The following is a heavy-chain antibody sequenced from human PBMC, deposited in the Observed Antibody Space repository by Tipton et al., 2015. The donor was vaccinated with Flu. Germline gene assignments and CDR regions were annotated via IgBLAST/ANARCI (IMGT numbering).Heavy chain of an antibody. J-gene: IGHJ1*01. CDR2: ISSTGNT. CDR1: GASIDSGAYY. V-gene: IGHV4-61*02. D-gene: IGHD6-13*01. CDR3: ERYTSSWDPPRD. Sequence: TLSLTCTVSGASIDSGAYYWNWIRQPAGRGLEWIGRISSTGNTIYNPSLKSRLTISTDTSKSLFSLKLTSVTAADTAVYYCERYTSSWDPPRDWGQGTLVTVSS.